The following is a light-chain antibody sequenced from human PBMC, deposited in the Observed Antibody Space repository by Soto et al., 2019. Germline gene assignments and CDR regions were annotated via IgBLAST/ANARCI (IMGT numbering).Light chain of an antibody. J-gene: IGKJ2*01. CDR3: QQSYTSPRT. CDR2: GAS. CDR1: LSISSD. Sequence: DIQMTQSPSSLSASVGDRVTITCRASLSISSDLNWYQQKPGKAPKVLIFGASSLQSGVPSRFSGSGSGTDFTRTISSLQPEDSATYYCQQSYTSPRTFGQGTKLESK. V-gene: IGKV1-39*01.